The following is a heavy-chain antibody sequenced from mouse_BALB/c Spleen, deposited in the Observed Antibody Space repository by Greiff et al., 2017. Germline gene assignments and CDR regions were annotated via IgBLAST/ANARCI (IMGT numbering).Heavy chain of an antibody. V-gene: IGHV5-12-1*01. CDR3: ARRSGNYYWYFDV. Sequence: EVMLVESGGGLVKPGGSLKLSCAASRFTFSSYAMSWVRQTPEKRLEWVAYISSGGGSTYYPDTVKGRFTISRDNAKNTLYLQMSSLKSEDTAMYYCARRSGNYYWYFDVWGAGTTVTVSS. D-gene: IGHD2-1*01. J-gene: IGHJ1*01. CDR1: RFTFSSYA. CDR2: ISSGGGST.